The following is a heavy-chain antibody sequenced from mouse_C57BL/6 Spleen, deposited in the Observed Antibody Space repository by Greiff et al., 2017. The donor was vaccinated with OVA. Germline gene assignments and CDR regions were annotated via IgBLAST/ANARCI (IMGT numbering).Heavy chain of an antibody. V-gene: IGHV1-82*01. Sequence: VMLVESGPELVKPGASVKISCKASGYAFSSSWMNWVKQRPGKGLEWIGRIYPGDGDTNYNGKFKGKATLTADKSSSTAYMQLSSLTSEDSAVYFCANDGYYGNYWGQGTTLTVSS. CDR1: GYAFSSSW. CDR3: ANDGYYGNY. D-gene: IGHD2-3*01. J-gene: IGHJ2*01. CDR2: IYPGDGDT.